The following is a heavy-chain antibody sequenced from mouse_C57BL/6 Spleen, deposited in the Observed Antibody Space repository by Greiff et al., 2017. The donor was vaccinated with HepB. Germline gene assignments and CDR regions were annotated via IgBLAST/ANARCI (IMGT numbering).Heavy chain of an antibody. V-gene: IGHV1-5*01. CDR2: IYPGNSDT. CDR3: LDGYYVAY. Sequence: EVQLQQPGTVLARPGASVKMSCKTSGYTFTSYWMHWVKQRPGQGLEWIGAIYPGNSDTSYNQKFKSKAKLTAVTSTSAAFMELSSLAKDDAAVYYCLDGYYVAYWGQGTLVTVSA. D-gene: IGHD2-3*01. J-gene: IGHJ3*01. CDR1: GYTFTSYW.